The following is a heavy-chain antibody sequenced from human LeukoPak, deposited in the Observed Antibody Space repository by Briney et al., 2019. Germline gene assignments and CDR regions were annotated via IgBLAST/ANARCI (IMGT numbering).Heavy chain of an antibody. V-gene: IGHV3-30*18. D-gene: IGHD5-18*01. CDR1: GFTFSSYG. CDR2: ISYDGSNK. J-gene: IGHJ4*02. CDR3: AKSIYEGGGYSYGFDY. Sequence: GGSLRLSCAASGFTFSSYGMHWVRQAPGKGLEWVAVISYDGSNKYYADSVKGRFTISRDNSKNTLYLQMNSLRAEDTAVYYCAKSIYEGGGYSYGFDYWGQGTLVTVSS.